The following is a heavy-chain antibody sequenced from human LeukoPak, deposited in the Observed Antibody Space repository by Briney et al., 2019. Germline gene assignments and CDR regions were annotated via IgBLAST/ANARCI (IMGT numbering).Heavy chain of an antibody. D-gene: IGHD3-3*01. J-gene: IGHJ4*02. Sequence: GGSLRLSCAASGFTFNTYAMNWVRQAPGKGLEWVSAIIGGGGSASYSDSVKGRFTISRDNARNSLYLQMNSLRAEDTAVYYCARDQAWYDFLYWGQGILVTVSS. V-gene: IGHV3-23*01. CDR3: ARDQAWYDFLY. CDR1: GFTFNTYA. CDR2: IIGGGGSA.